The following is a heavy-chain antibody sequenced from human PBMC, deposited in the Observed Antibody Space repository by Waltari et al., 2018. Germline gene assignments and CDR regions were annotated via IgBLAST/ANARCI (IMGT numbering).Heavy chain of an antibody. J-gene: IGHJ4*02. V-gene: IGHV5-51*03. CDR3: ARLQQLVPSDY. CDR2: IYPRDSDT. D-gene: IGHD6-13*01. CDR1: GYSFTSYW. Sequence: EVQLVQSGAEVKKPGESLKISCKGSGYSFTSYWIGWVRQMPGKGRRGVGVIYPRDSDTRYSPSFQGQVTISADKSISTAYLQWSSLKASDTAMYYCARLQQLVPSDYWGQGTLVTVSS.